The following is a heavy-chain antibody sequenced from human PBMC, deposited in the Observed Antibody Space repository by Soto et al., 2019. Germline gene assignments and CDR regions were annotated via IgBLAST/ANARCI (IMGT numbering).Heavy chain of an antibody. J-gene: IGHJ4*02. CDR3: AKDRPFPIAAAGTFPDY. CDR2: ISYDGSNK. V-gene: IGHV3-30*18. Sequence: VQLVESGGGVVQPGRSLRLSCAASGFTFSSYGMHWVRQAPGKGLEGVAVISYDGSNKYYADSVKGRFTISRDNSKNTLYLQMNSLRAEDTAVYYCAKDRPFPIAAAGTFPDYWGQGTLVTVSS. CDR1: GFTFSSYG. D-gene: IGHD6-13*01.